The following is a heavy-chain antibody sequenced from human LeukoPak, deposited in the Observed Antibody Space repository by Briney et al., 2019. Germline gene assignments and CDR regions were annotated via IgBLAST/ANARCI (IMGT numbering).Heavy chain of an antibody. CDR3: ARDFRFGELSDYYYYGMDV. V-gene: IGHV1-18*04. D-gene: IGHD3-10*01. CDR1: GYTFTSYG. CDR2: ISAYNGNT. Sequence: ASVKVSCKASGYTFTSYGISWVRQAPGQELEWMGWISAYNGNTNYAQKLQGRVTMTTDTSTSTAYMELRSLRSDDTAVYYCARDFRFGELSDYYYYGMDVWGKGTTVTVSS. J-gene: IGHJ6*04.